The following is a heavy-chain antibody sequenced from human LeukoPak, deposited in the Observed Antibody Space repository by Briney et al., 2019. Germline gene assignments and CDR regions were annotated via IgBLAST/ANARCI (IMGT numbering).Heavy chain of an antibody. J-gene: IGHJ4*02. CDR2: IYYTGST. Sequence: SETLSLTCTVSGDFITAYYWSWIRQPPGKGLEYLGYIYYTGSTNYNPSLKSRVTISVDTSKNQISLRLSSVTAADTAVYFCARGGMLYYDFWSGYWDYWGQGILVTVSS. D-gene: IGHD3-3*01. CDR3: ARGGMLYYDFWSGYWDY. V-gene: IGHV4-59*01. CDR1: GDFITAYY.